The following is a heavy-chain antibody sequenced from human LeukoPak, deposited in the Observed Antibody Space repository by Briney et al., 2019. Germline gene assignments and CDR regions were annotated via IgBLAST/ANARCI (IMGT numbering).Heavy chain of an antibody. D-gene: IGHD3-10*01. CDR1: GYTFTSYD. Sequence: GASVKVSCKASGYTFTSYDINWVRQATGQGLEWMGWMNPNSGNTGYAQKFQGRVTMTRNTSISTAYMELSSLRSEDTAIYYCPNSLVRGPYYPIDYWGQGTLVTVYS. J-gene: IGHJ4*02. CDR3: PNSLVRGPYYPIDY. CDR2: MNPNSGNT. V-gene: IGHV1-8*01.